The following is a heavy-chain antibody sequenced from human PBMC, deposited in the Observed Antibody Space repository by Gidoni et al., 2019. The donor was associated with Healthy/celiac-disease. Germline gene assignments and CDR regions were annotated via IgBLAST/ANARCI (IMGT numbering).Heavy chain of an antibody. V-gene: IGHV1-2*02. D-gene: IGHD3-22*01. J-gene: IGHJ3*02. CDR3: ARGWSPNYDSSGYYEMNHSDAFDI. CDR2: INPNSGGT. Sequence: QVQLVQSGAEVKKPGASVKVSCKASGYTFTGYYMHWVRQAPGQGLEWMGWINPNSGGTNYAQKFQGRVTMTRDTSISTAYMELSRLRSDDTAVYYCARGWSPNYDSSGYYEMNHSDAFDIWGQGTMVTVSS. CDR1: GYTFTGYY.